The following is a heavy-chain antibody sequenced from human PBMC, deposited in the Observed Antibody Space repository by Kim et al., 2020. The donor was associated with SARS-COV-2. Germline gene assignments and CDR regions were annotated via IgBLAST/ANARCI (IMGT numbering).Heavy chain of an antibody. CDR3: SRGISLEGYDSSGFDY. V-gene: IGHV3-74*01. D-gene: IGHD3-22*01. CDR1: GFTFSSYW. J-gene: IGHJ4*01. CDR2: INSNGSST. Sequence: GGSLRLSCAASGFTFSSYWMHWVRQAPGKGLVWVSRINSNGSSTSYADSVQGRFTFTSDNAKTTMNLQMQSLRVETTDAYYCSRGISLEGYDSSGFDYW.